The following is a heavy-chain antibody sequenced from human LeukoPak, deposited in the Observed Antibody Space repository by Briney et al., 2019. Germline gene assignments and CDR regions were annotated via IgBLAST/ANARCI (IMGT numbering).Heavy chain of an antibody. Sequence: SETLSLTCTVSGYSISSGYYWGWIRQPPGKGLEWIGSIYHSGNTYYNPSLKSRVTISVDTSKNQFSLRLSSVTAADTAVYCCARIEYSGYDFRGGADYWGQGALVTVSS. V-gene: IGHV4-38-2*02. D-gene: IGHD5-12*01. CDR3: ARIEYSGYDFRGGADY. J-gene: IGHJ4*02. CDR1: GYSISSGYY. CDR2: IYHSGNT.